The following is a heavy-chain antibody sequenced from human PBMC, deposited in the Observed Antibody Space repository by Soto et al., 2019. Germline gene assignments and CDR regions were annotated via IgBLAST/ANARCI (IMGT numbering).Heavy chain of an antibody. CDR3: ARHYAVVLYHFDY. J-gene: IGHJ4*02. CDR1: GGSVSSSGKY. Sequence: PSETQSRTCTVCGGSVSSSGKYWGWIRTPPGKGLEWIGSIYYSGSTYYNPSLKSRVTTSVDTSKNQFSLKLSSVTAADTAVYYCARHYAVVLYHFDYWGLGTLVTVSS. D-gene: IGHD2-15*01. V-gene: IGHV4-39*01. CDR2: IYYSGST.